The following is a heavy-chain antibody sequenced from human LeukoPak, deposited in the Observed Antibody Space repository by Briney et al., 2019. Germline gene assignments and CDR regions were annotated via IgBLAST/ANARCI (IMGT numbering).Heavy chain of an antibody. J-gene: IGHJ6*02. Sequence: GGSLRLSCAASGFTFSSYAVHWVRQAPGKGLEWVAVISYDGSNKYYADSVKGRFTISRDNSKNTLYLQMNSLRAEDAAVYYCARDSQDSSGYYSYYYYGMDVWGQGTTVTVSS. V-gene: IGHV3-30-3*01. CDR2: ISYDGSNK. CDR3: ARDSQDSSGYYSYYYYGMDV. D-gene: IGHD3-22*01. CDR1: GFTFSSYA.